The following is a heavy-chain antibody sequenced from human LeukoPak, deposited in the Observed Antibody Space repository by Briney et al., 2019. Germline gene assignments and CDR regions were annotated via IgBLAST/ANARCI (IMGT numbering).Heavy chain of an antibody. J-gene: IGHJ6*03. Sequence: ASVTVSFKAFGYTFTSNYMHWVRQAPGQGPEWMGVISPSGGSTTYAQKFQGRVTLTRDMSTSTDYLELSSLRSEDTAVYYCARGAAYYYYMDIWGKGTTVTVSS. V-gene: IGHV1-46*01. CDR1: GYTFTSNY. CDR2: ISPSGGST. CDR3: ARGAAYYYYMDI. D-gene: IGHD6-25*01.